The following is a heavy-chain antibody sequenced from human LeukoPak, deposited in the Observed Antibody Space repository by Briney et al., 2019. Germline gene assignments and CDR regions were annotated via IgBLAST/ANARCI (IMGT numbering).Heavy chain of an antibody. CDR1: GFTFSDYS. J-gene: IGHJ4*02. CDR2: ISSSTSSI. Sequence: GGSLRLSCAASGFTFSDYSMNWVRQAPGKGLEWVSSISSSTSSIYYADSVKGRFTISRDNAKNSLYLQMNSLRTEDTAVYYCARGGRGNWNAPFDYWGQGTLVTVSS. V-gene: IGHV3-21*01. CDR3: ARGGRGNWNAPFDY. D-gene: IGHD1-1*01.